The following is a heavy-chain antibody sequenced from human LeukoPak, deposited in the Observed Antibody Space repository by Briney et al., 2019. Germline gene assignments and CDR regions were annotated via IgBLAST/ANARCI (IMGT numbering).Heavy chain of an antibody. J-gene: IGHJ4*02. D-gene: IGHD1-26*01. CDR2: IYHSGST. V-gene: IGHV4-4*02. Sequence: SGTLSLTCAVSGGSISSSNWWSWVRQPPGKGLEWIGEIYHSGSTNYNPSLKSRVTISVDTSKNQFSLKLSSVTAANTAVYYCARKRWEGGFDYWGQGTLVTVSS. CDR3: ARKRWEGGFDY. CDR1: GGSISSSNW.